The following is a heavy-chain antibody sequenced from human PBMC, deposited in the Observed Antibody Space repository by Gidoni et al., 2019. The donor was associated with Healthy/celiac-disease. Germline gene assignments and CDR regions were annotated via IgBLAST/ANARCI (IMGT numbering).Heavy chain of an antibody. V-gene: IGHV3-33*01. Sequence: GMHWVRQAPGKGLEWVAVIWYDGSNKYYADSVKGRFTISRDNSKNTLYLQMNSLRAEDTAVYYCARVFQSLGRMDVWGQGTTVTVSS. CDR2: IWYDGSNK. CDR1: G. J-gene: IGHJ6*02. CDR3: ARVFQSLGRMDV.